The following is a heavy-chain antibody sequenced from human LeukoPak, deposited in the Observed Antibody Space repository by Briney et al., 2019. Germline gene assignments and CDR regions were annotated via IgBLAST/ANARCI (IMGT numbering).Heavy chain of an antibody. CDR1: GGTFSSYA. CDR2: IIPIFGTA. V-gene: IGHV1-69*05. D-gene: IGHD2-15*01. CDR3: ARKLRYCSGGGCYRGLDY. Sequence: SVKVSCKASGGTFSSYAISWVRQAPGQGLEWMGGIIPIFGTANYAQKFQGRVTITTDESTSTAYMELSSLRSEDTAVYYCARKLRYCSGGGCYRGLDYWGQGTLVTVSS. J-gene: IGHJ4*02.